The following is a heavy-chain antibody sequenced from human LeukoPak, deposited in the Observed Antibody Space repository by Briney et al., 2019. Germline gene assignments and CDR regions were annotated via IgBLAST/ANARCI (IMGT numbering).Heavy chain of an antibody. J-gene: IGHJ4*02. D-gene: IGHD6-13*01. CDR1: GGSISSSSYY. V-gene: IGHV4-39*07. Sequence: SETLSLTCTVSGGSISSSSYYWGWFRQPPGKGLEWIGSIYYSGSTYYNPSLKSRVTISVDTSKNQFSLKLSSVTAADTAVYYCARDPRPRIAAAGYFDYWGQGTLVTVSS. CDR3: ARDPRPRIAAAGYFDY. CDR2: IYYSGST.